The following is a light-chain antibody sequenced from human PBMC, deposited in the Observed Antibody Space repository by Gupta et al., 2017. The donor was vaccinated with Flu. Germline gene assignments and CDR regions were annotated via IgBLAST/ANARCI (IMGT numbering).Light chain of an antibody. CDR2: KDG. V-gene: IGLV3-25*01. J-gene: IGLJ1*01. CDR1: ALPQKS. Sequence: SYVLPPPPSASVSPGPTARITCSGDALPQKSAYWYQQKAGQAAVLVIYKDGERPAGIPERFSGSSSRTTVTLTSRGDQAEDEADYYCQATDSSGSYVFGTGTKVTVL. CDR3: QATDSSGSYV.